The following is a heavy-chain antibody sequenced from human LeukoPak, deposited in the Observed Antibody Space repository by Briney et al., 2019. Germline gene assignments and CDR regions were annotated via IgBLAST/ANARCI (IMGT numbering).Heavy chain of an antibody. V-gene: IGHV3-53*01. Sequence: RSGGSLRLSCAASGFTVSSNYMSWVRQAPGKGLEWVSVIYSGGSTYYADSVKGRFTISRDNSKNTLYLRMNSLRAEGTAVYYCAKDPIVRYXSPXXFDPWGXGTLXTVSS. CDR3: AKDPIVRYXSPXXFDP. J-gene: IGHJ5*02. D-gene: IGHD3-9*01. CDR1: GFTVSSNY. CDR2: IYSGGST.